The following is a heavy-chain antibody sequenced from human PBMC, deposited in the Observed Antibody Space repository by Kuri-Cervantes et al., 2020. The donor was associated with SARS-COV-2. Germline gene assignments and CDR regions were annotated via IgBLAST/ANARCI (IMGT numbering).Heavy chain of an antibody. Sequence: ASVKVSCKASGYTFSTYDINWVRQASGQGLEWMGWMNPDTGNSGYAQNFRGRVTMTRDTSISTAYMELSRLRSDDTAVYYCARDANTIFGVVIDAFDYWGQGTLVTVSS. CDR1: GYTFSTYD. D-gene: IGHD3-3*01. CDR3: ARDANTIFGVVIDAFDY. J-gene: IGHJ4*02. V-gene: IGHV1-8*02. CDR2: MNPDTGNS.